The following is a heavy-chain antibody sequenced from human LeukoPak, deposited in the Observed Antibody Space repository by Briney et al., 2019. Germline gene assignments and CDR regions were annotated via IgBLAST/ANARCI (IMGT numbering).Heavy chain of an antibody. Sequence: SETLSLTCAVSGGSISRGGYSWSWIRQPPGKGLEWIGYFYHSESPYYNPSLKSRVTISVDKSENEFSLKLSCVTAADTAVYYCARDGGYFDSSGGLDIWGHGTMVSVSS. CDR3: ARDGGYFDSSGGLDI. CDR2: FYHSESP. D-gene: IGHD3-22*01. J-gene: IGHJ3*02. V-gene: IGHV4-30-2*01. CDR1: GGSISRGGYS.